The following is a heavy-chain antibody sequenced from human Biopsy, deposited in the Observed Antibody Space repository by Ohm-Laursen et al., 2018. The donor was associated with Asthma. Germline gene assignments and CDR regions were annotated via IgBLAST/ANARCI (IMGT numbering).Heavy chain of an antibody. D-gene: IGHD1-26*01. Sequence: SLRLSCSASGFTFSSYGMHWVRQAPGKGLEWVAVISYDGSNKYYADSVKGRFTISRDNSKNTLYLQMNSLRAENTAVYYCAKDVGWELPQYYFDYWGQGTLVTVSS. CDR1: GFTFSSYG. CDR3: AKDVGWELPQYYFDY. V-gene: IGHV3-30*18. J-gene: IGHJ4*01. CDR2: ISYDGSNK.